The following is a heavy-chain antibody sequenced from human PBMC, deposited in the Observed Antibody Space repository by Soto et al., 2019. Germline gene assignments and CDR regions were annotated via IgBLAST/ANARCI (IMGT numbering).Heavy chain of an antibody. J-gene: IGHJ5*02. CDR2: ISDDGASI. CDR1: GFSFSSFA. D-gene: IGHD1-1*01. CDR3: AREELPPGTSFNSWFDP. Sequence: GGSLRLSCEASGFSFSSFAMNWVRQAPGRGLEWVSYISDDGASIYYADPLKGRFTISRDNAKNSLSLQMNNLRAEDTAVYYCAREELPPGTSFNSWFDPWGQGTLVTVSS. V-gene: IGHV3-48*03.